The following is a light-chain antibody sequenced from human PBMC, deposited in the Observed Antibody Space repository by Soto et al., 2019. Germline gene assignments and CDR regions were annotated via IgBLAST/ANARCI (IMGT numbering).Light chain of an antibody. CDR1: QSISTW. CDR2: DAS. V-gene: IGKV1-5*01. CDR3: QQYHAYST. Sequence: DIQMTQSPSALSASVGDRVTITCRASQSISTWLAWYQQTPGKAPKVLIYDASKLEAGVPSRFSGTGSGTQFTLTISSLQSDDFGTYYCQQYHAYSTFGPATRVEVK. J-gene: IGKJ1*01.